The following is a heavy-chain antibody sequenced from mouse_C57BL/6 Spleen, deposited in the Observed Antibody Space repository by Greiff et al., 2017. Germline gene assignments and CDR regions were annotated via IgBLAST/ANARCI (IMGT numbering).Heavy chain of an antibody. J-gene: IGHJ2*01. CDR3: AREGFPYDGSSPYYFDY. CDR2: INYDGSST. CDR1: GFTFSDYY. D-gene: IGHD1-1*01. V-gene: IGHV5-16*01. Sequence: EVQLVESEGGLVQPGSSMKLSCTASGFTFSDYYMAWVRQVPEKGLEWVANINYDGSSTCYLDSLKSRFIISGDNAKNILYLQMSSLKSEDTATYYCAREGFPYDGSSPYYFDYWGQGTTLTVSS.